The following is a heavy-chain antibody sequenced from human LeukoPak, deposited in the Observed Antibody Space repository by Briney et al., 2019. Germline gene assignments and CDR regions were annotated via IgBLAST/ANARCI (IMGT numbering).Heavy chain of an antibody. V-gene: IGHV3-23*01. CDR1: GFTFSSYA. J-gene: IGHJ4*02. Sequence: GGSLRLSCAASGFTFSSYAMSWVRQAPGKGLEWVSAISGSGGSTYYADSVKGRFTISRDNSKNTLYLQMNSLRAEDTAVYYCAKGATNGYSYGPSFDYWGQGTLVTVSS. CDR3: AKGATNGYSYGPSFDY. CDR2: ISGSGGST. D-gene: IGHD5-18*01.